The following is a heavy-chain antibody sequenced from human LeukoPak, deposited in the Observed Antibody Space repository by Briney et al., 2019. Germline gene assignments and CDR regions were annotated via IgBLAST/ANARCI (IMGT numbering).Heavy chain of an antibody. CDR3: ARGRGAAAGTSGYYFDY. CDR1: GFTVSSNY. J-gene: IGHJ4*02. Sequence: PGRSLRLSCAASGFTVSSNYMSWVRQAPGKGLEWVSLIYSGGSTYYADSVKGRFTISRDNSKNTLYLQVNSLRAEDTAVYYCARGRGAAAGTSGYYFDYWGQGTLVTVSS. D-gene: IGHD6-13*01. V-gene: IGHV3-53*01. CDR2: IYSGGST.